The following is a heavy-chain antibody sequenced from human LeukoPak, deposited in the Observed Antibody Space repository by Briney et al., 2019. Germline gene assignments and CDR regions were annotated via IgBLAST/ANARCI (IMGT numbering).Heavy chain of an antibody. CDR3: ARDYYDSSGYHSPGYYFDY. J-gene: IGHJ4*02. CDR2: IIPIFGTA. CDR1: GGTFSSYA. D-gene: IGHD3-22*01. V-gene: IGHV1-69*13. Sequence: SVKVSCKASGGTFSSYAISWVRQAPGQGLEWMGGIIPIFGTANYAQKFQGRVTITADESTSTAYMELSSLRSEDTAVYYCARDYYDSSGYHSPGYYFDYWGQGTLVTVSS.